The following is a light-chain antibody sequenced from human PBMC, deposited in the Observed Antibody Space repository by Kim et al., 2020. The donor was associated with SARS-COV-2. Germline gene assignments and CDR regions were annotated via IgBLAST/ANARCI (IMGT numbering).Light chain of an antibody. J-gene: IGKJ4*01. Sequence: MSPGERATHLCRASQSVSRRLTWCQQNPGQAPRLHIYGASTRACGIPARFSGSGSGTEFTLAVSRLQSEDFAVYHCQQYYNWPPTFGGGTKVDIK. CDR2: GAS. CDR3: QQYYNWPPT. CDR1: QSVSRR. V-gene: IGKV3-15*01.